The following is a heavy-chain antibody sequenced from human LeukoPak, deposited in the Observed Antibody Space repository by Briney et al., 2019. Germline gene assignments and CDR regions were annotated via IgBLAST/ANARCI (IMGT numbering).Heavy chain of an antibody. CDR2: IYYSGST. CDR1: GGSISSYY. D-gene: IGHD1-26*01. J-gene: IGHJ4*02. V-gene: IGHV4-59*12. Sequence: SETLSLTCSVSGGSISSYYWSWIRQPPGKGLEWIGYIYYSGSTNYNPSLKSRVTISVDTSKNQFSLKLSSVTAADTAVYYCARDASGRKDYWGQGTLVTVSS. CDR3: ARDASGRKDY.